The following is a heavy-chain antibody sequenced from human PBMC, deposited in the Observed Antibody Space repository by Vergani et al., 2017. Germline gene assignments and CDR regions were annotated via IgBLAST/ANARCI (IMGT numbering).Heavy chain of an antibody. CDR1: GSTVSGNY. D-gene: IGHD3-10*01. CDR3: SRGNYYVSGTYVDP. Sequence: ELQLVESGGGLVQPGGFLRLSCPASGSTVSGNYMTWVRLAPGKGLEWVSHIYSGDETYYADSVKGGVIIANDTSKNTLHLQINNLRVEDTAVYYCSRGNYYVSGTYVDPWGQGTLVTVSS. V-gene: IGHV3-66*02. CDR2: IYSGDET. J-gene: IGHJ5*02.